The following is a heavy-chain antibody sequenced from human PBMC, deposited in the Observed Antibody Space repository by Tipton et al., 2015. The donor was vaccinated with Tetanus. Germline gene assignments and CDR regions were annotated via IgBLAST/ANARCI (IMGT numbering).Heavy chain of an antibody. CDR1: GDSIRSEDYY. Sequence: TLSLTCSVSGDSIRSEDYYWGWIRQSPGKGLEWLGYIYYSGSTYNNPSLKSRVSISLDASKNQFSLSLNSVTAADPATYYCARLTCSSPSCYYYYYYYVAVWGTGTAVAVSS. J-gene: IGHJ6*03. CDR3: ARLTCSSPSCYYYYYYYVAV. CDR2: IYYSGST. D-gene: IGHD2-2*01. V-gene: IGHV4-30-4*01.